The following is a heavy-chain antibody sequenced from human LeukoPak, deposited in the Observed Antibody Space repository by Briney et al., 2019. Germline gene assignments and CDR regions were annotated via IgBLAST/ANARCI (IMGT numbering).Heavy chain of an antibody. J-gene: IGHJ4*02. CDR3: ARSIAVAGTVY. D-gene: IGHD6-19*01. Sequence: PGGSLRLSCAASGFTFSSYSMNWVRQAPGKGLEWVSSISSSSSYIYYADSVKGRSTISRDNAKNSLYLQMNSLRAEDTAVYYCARSIAVAGTVYWGQGTLVTVSS. V-gene: IGHV3-21*01. CDR2: ISSSSSYI. CDR1: GFTFSSYS.